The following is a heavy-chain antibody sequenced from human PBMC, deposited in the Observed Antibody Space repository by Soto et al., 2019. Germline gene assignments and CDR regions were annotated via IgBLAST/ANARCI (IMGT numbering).Heavy chain of an antibody. J-gene: IGHJ5*02. D-gene: IGHD6-13*01. CDR1: GGSISSSRSY. CDR3: ASQAAAAGTELWFDP. V-gene: IGHV4-39*01. Sequence: QLQLQESGPGLVKPSETLSLTCNVSGGSISSSRSYWAWIRQPPGKGLEWIANIFYSGSTYYNPSLKSRVTVSVDTSKNQFSLKLSSVTAADTAVYYCASQAAAAGTELWFDPWGQGTLVTVSS. CDR2: IFYSGST.